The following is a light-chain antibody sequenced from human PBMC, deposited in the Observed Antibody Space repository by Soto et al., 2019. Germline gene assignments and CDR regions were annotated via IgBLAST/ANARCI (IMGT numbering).Light chain of an antibody. V-gene: IGKV3-15*01. CDR2: GAS. CDR1: QSVSSN. J-gene: IGKJ1*01. Sequence: EIVMTHSLATLSVHPGERATLSCRASQSVSSNLAWYQQKPGQAPRLLIYGASTRATGIPARFSGSGSGTEFTLTISSLQSEDFAVYYCQQYNNWPPLTFGQGTKVDIK. CDR3: QQYNNWPPLT.